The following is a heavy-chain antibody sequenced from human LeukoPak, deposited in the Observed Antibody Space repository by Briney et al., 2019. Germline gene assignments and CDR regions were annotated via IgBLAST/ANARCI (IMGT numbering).Heavy chain of an antibody. CDR2: IYYSGST. Sequence: SETLSLTCTVSGGSIGSYYWSWIRQPPGKGLEWIGYIYYSGSTYYNPSLKSRVTISVDTSKNQFSLKLSSVTAADTAVYYCAREDVGYDSSGYYPYYFDYWGQGTLVTVSS. J-gene: IGHJ4*02. V-gene: IGHV4-59*12. CDR3: AREDVGYDSSGYYPYYFDY. CDR1: GGSIGSYY. D-gene: IGHD3-22*01.